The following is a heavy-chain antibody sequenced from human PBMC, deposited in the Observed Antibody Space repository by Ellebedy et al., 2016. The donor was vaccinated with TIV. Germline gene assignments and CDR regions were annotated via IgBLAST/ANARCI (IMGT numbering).Heavy chain of an antibody. CDR2: ISSDGSHR. D-gene: IGHD3-22*01. Sequence: GESLKISXAASGFTFSKYAMNWVRQAPGKGLVWVSHISSDGSHRNYADSVKGRFTISRDNAKNTLYLQMDSLRAEDTAVYYCVSQIALGYWGQGTLVTVSS. V-gene: IGHV3-74*01. CDR3: VSQIALGY. CDR1: GFTFSKYA. J-gene: IGHJ4*02.